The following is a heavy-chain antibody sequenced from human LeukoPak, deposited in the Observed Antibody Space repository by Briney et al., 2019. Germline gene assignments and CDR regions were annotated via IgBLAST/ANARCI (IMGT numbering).Heavy chain of an antibody. CDR1: GGSISSSTYY. J-gene: IGHJ4*02. V-gene: IGHV4-39*01. D-gene: IGHD1-14*01. Sequence: SETLSLTCTVSGGSISSSTYYWGWLRQPPGQGLEWIGNIYYSGSTYSGSTYYNPSLKSRVTISVDTSKNQFSLKLSSVTAADTAVYYCARHNPYFDYWGQGALVTVSS. CDR3: ARHNPYFDY. CDR2: IYYSGSTYSGST.